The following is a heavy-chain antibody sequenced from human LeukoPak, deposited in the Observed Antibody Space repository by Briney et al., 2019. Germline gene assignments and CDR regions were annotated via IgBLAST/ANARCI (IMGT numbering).Heavy chain of an antibody. J-gene: IGHJ6*03. V-gene: IGHV3-30*04. D-gene: IGHD2-2*01. Sequence: GGSLRLSCAASGFTFSSYAMHWVRQAPGKGLEWVAVISYDGSNKYYADSVKGRFTISRDNSKNTLYLQMNSLRAEDTAVYYCARAPGGYCSSTSCSLLDYYYLDVWGKGTTVTVS. CDR2: ISYDGSNK. CDR1: GFTFSSYA. CDR3: ARAPGGYCSSTSCSLLDYYYLDV.